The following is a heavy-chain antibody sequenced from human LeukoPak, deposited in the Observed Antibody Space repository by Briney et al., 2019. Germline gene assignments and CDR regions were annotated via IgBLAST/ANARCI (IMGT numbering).Heavy chain of an antibody. CDR3: ARGIIWFGELSAQADY. Sequence: ASVKVSCKASGYMFTSYYIHWVRQAPGQGPEWMGWINPNSGGTNYAQKFQGRVTMTRDTSISTAYMELSRLRSDDTAVYYCARGIIWFGELSAQADYWGQGTLVTVSS. CDR1: GYMFTSYY. CDR2: INPNSGGT. D-gene: IGHD3-10*01. V-gene: IGHV1-2*02. J-gene: IGHJ4*02.